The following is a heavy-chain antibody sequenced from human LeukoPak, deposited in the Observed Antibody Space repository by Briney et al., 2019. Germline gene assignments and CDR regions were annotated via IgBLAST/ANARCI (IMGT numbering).Heavy chain of an antibody. V-gene: IGHV1-69*06. CDR1: GGTFSSYA. CDR3: ARGFMDYVGGSYRYDVFDI. J-gene: IGHJ3*02. Sequence: SVKVSCKASGGTFSSYAISWVRQAPGEGLEWMGGIIPMFGTANYAQKFQGRVTITADKSTSTAYMELSSLRSEDTAVYYCARGFMDYVGGSYRYDVFDIWGQGTMVTVSS. D-gene: IGHD3-16*02. CDR2: IIPMFGTA.